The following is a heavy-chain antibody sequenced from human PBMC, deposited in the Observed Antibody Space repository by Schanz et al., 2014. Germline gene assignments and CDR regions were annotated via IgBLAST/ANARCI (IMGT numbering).Heavy chain of an antibody. V-gene: IGHV1-69*02. D-gene: IGHD1-1*01. CDR3: ARQGTTRFQYYMDV. Sequence: QVQLVQSGAEVKKPGASVKVSCKASGYNITSNDVTWVRQAPGQGLEWMGRIVPIAGITNYAQRFQGRVTITADKSTSTAYMELSSLRSEDTAVYYCARQGTTRFQYYMDVWGEGTSVFVS. CDR1: GYNITSND. J-gene: IGHJ6*03. CDR2: IVPIAGIT.